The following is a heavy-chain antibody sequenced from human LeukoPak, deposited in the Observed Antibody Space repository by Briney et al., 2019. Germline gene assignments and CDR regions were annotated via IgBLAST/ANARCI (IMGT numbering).Heavy chain of an antibody. CDR1: GFTVSNNY. V-gene: IGHV3-66*02. Sequence: GGSLRLSCAASGFTVSNNYMSWVRQAPGKGLEWVSVIYSAGITYYADSVKGRFTISRDNSKNTLYLQMNSLRAEDTAVYYCARDAEGLGSYYMDIWGKGTTVTVSS. CDR2: IYSAGIT. J-gene: IGHJ6*03. CDR3: ARDAEGLGSYYMDI. D-gene: IGHD1-26*01.